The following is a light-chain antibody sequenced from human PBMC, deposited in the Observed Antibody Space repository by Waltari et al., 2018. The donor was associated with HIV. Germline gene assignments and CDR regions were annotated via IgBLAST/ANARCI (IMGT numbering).Light chain of an antibody. J-gene: IGLJ3*02. CDR2: STN. V-gene: IGLV8-61*01. Sequence: QTVVTQEPSLYVSPGATVTLTCGLISGPASTISYHIWYQQTPGQAPRTLIYSTNTRSSGVPDRFSGSILGNKAALTITGAQADDESDYYCVLFMGNGIWVFGGGTKLTVL. CDR1: SGPASTISY. CDR3: VLFMGNGIWV.